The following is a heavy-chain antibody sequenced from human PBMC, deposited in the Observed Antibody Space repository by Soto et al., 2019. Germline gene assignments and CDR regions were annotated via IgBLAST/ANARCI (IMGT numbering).Heavy chain of an antibody. D-gene: IGHD3-10*02. CDR2: IYDSGTT. J-gene: IGHJ5*02. CDR3: ARGAMFWFDP. V-gene: IGHV4-59*01. Sequence: QVQLQESGPGLVKPSETLSLTCSVAGGSLGSYYWGWIRQSPGKGLEWIAYIYDSGTTIYNPSLKSRATISLDTSKNQFCLNLTSVTAADTAVYYCARGAMFWFDPWGQGTLVSVSS. CDR1: GGSLGSYY.